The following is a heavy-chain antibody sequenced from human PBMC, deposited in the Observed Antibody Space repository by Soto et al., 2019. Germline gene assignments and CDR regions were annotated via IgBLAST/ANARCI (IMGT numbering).Heavy chain of an antibody. CDR3: ASSVTIRVWPVYFDY. Sequence: QVQLQESGPGLVKPSQTLSLTCTVSGGSISRGDYYWSWIRQPPGKGLEWIGYIYYSGSTYYNPSPKSRRTTTVHASTNQFSLKLSSVTAADTAVYYCASSVTIRVWPVYFDYWGQGTLVTVSS. D-gene: IGHD3-22*01. V-gene: IGHV4-30-4*01. J-gene: IGHJ4*02. CDR2: IYYSGST. CDR1: GGSISRGDYY.